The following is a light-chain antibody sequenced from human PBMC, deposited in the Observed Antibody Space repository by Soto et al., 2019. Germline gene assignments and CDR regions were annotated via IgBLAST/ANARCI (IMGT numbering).Light chain of an antibody. CDR1: SSDVGGYNY. CDR2: DVN. J-gene: IGLJ1*01. Sequence: QSALTQPASVSGSPGQSITISCTGTSSDVGGYNYVSWYQQHPDKAPKLMIYDVNNRPSGVSNRFSGSKSGNTASLTISGLQAEDEADYYCSSYTSSSTSYVFGTGTKLTVL. V-gene: IGLV2-14*01. CDR3: SSYTSSSTSYV.